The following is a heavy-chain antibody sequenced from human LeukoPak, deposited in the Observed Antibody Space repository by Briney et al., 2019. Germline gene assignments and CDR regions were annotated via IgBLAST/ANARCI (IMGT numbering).Heavy chain of an antibody. CDR3: SAERYYSFYF. CDR1: GFTFKNAW. Sequence: GGSLRLSCAASGFTFKNAWMSGVRQAPGKGLEWVGHIKPTADGGPTDYAAPVKGRFTISRDDSKNTLYLQMNSLKTEDTAVYYCSAERYYSFYFWGQGTLVTVSS. D-gene: IGHD3-10*01. CDR2: IKPTADGGPT. V-gene: IGHV3-15*01. J-gene: IGHJ4*02.